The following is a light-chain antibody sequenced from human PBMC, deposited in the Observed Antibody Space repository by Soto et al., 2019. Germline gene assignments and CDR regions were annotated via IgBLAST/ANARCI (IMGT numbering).Light chain of an antibody. CDR3: QQRSNWPPYT. J-gene: IGKJ2*01. V-gene: IGKV3-11*01. CDR1: QSVSSY. CDR2: DAS. Sequence: EIVLSQSPATLSLSPGERATLSCRASQSVSSYLAWYQQKPGQAPRLLIYDASNRATGITARFSGSGSGTDFTLTISCLEPEDFAVYYCQQRSNWPPYTFGQGTKLEIK.